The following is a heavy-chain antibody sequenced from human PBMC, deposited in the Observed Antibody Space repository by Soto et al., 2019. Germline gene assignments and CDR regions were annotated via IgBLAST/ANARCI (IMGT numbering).Heavy chain of an antibody. CDR2: ISAYNGNT. D-gene: IGHD3-3*01. Sequence: GASVKVSCKASGYTFTSYGISWVRQAPGQGLEWMGWISAYNGNTNYAQKLQGRVTMTTDTSTSTAYMELRSLRSDDTAVYYCARVNYDTIFGVVTRLYNWFDPWGQGTLVTVSS. CDR1: GYTFTSYG. V-gene: IGHV1-18*01. J-gene: IGHJ5*02. CDR3: ARVNYDTIFGVVTRLYNWFDP.